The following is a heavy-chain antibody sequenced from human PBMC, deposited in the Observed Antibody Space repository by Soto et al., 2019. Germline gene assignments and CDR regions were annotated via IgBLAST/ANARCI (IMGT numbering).Heavy chain of an antibody. Sequence: EVQVLESGGGLVQPGGSLRLSCAASGFAFSSYAMSWVRQAPGKGLEWVSSISGSAGSTYYAESVKGRFTVSRDNSKDTLYRQMNSLTVEDTAIYYCAKDAGRYCTSASCAAFPLLDYWGQGALVTVSS. CDR1: GFAFSSYA. J-gene: IGHJ4*02. D-gene: IGHD2-2*01. CDR2: ISGSAGST. CDR3: AKDAGRYCTSASCAAFPLLDY. V-gene: IGHV3-23*01.